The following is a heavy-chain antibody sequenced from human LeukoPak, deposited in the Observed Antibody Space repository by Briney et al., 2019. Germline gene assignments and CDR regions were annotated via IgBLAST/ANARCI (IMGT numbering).Heavy chain of an antibody. J-gene: IGHJ4*02. CDR1: GGSFSGYY. CDR2: INHSGST. Sequence: SETLSLTCAVYGGSFSGYYWSWIRQPPGKGLEWIGEINHSGSTYYNPSLKSRVTISVDTSKNQFSLKLSSVTAADTAVYYCARHDYSNSDYWGQGTLVTVSS. V-gene: IGHV4-34*01. CDR3: ARHDYSNSDY. D-gene: IGHD4-11*01.